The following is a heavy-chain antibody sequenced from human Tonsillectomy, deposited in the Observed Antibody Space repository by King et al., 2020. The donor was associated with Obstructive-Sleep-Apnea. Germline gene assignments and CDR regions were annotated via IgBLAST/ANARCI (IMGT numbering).Heavy chain of an antibody. CDR2: ISYDGSNT. V-gene: IGHV3-30*04. CDR3: AGGLSGYNDGWPPWFDP. Sequence: VQLVESGGGVVQPGRSLRLSCAASGFTFSSYVMHWVRQAPGNGLEWVAVISYDGSNTYYADSVKGRFTISRDNSKNTLYLQMNSLRAEDTAVYHCAGGLSGYNDGWPPWFDPWGQGTLVTVSS. D-gene: IGHD6-19*01. CDR1: GFTFSSYV. J-gene: IGHJ5*02.